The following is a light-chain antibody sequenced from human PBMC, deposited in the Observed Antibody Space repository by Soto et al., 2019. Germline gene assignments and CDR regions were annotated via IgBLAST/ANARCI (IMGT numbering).Light chain of an antibody. V-gene: IGKV3-15*01. Sequence: EIVMTQSPATLSVSPGERATLSCRASQSVSSNLAWYQQKPGQAPRLLIYGASTRATTIPARFSGSGSGTEFILTISSLQSEDFAVYYCQQYSNWPLTFGGGTKVEIK. CDR2: GAS. CDR1: QSVSSN. J-gene: IGKJ4*01. CDR3: QQYSNWPLT.